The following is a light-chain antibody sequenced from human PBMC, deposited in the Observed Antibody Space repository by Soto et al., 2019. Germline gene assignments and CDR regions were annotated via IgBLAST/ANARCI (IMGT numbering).Light chain of an antibody. CDR1: QSISSSF. Sequence: EIVLTQAPGILSLSPGERASLSCGASQSISSSFLAWYQQKPGQAPRLLIYGASSRATGIPDRFSGTGSETDFTLTISRLEPEDFAVYYCQHYVTSPLTFGGGTKVDIK. CDR2: GAS. J-gene: IGKJ4*01. CDR3: QHYVTSPLT. V-gene: IGKV3-20*01.